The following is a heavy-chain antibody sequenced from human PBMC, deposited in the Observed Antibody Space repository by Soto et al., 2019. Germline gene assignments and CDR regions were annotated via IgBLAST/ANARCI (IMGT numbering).Heavy chain of an antibody. CDR3: AKPGWTRGYSSGWFSDY. CDR2: ISGSGGST. J-gene: IGHJ4*02. Sequence: EAQLLESGGGLVQPGGPLRLSCAASGFTFSSYAMGWVRQAPGKGLEWVSAISGSGGSTYYADSVKGRFTISRDNSKNTLYLQMNSLRAEDTAVYYCAKPGWTRGYSSGWFSDYWGQGTLVTVSS. CDR1: GFTFSSYA. V-gene: IGHV3-23*01. D-gene: IGHD6-19*01.